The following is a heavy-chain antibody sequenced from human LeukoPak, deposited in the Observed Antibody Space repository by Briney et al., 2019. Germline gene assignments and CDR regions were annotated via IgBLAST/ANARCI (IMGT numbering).Heavy chain of an antibody. V-gene: IGHV3-30*02. Sequence: QPGGSLRLSCAASGFTFSSYGMHGVRQAPGKGLEWVAFIRYDGSNKYYADSVKGRFTISRDNSKNTLYLQMNSLRAEDTAVYYCAKDLPPAAIPPRPAFDIWGQGTMVTVSS. CDR2: IRYDGSNK. CDR1: GFTFSSYG. CDR3: AKDLPPAAIPPRPAFDI. J-gene: IGHJ3*02. D-gene: IGHD2-2*01.